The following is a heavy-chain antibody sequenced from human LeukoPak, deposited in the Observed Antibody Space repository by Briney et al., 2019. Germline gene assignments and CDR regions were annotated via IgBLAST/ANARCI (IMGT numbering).Heavy chain of an antibody. D-gene: IGHD3-3*01. CDR3: ARHSPIFGVVQMDV. V-gene: IGHV5-51*01. CDR1: GYSFSTYW. J-gene: IGHJ6*04. Sequence: GESLKISCKGSGYSFSTYWIGWVRQKPGKGLEWMGTIYPGDSDTRYSPSFQGQVTISADKSISTAYLQWSSLKASDTAMYYCARHSPIFGVVQMDVWGKGTTVTVSS. CDR2: IYPGDSDT.